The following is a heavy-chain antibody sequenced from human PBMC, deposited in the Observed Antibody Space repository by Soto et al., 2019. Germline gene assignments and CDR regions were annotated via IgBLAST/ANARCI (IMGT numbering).Heavy chain of an antibody. CDR3: ARVTYCGGDCYSKYYYYYGMDV. CDR1: GGTFSSYA. Sequence: QVQLVQSGAEVKKPGSSVKVSCKASGGTFSSYAISWVRQAPGQGLEWMGGIIPIFGTANYAQKFQGRVTITADESTSTAYMELSSLRSEDTAVYYCARVTYCGGDCYSKYYYYYGMDVWGQGTTVTVSS. D-gene: IGHD2-21*02. J-gene: IGHJ6*02. V-gene: IGHV1-69*12. CDR2: IIPIFGTA.